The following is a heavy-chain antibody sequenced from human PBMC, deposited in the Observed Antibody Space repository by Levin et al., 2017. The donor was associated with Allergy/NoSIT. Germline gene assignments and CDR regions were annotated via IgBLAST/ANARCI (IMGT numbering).Heavy chain of an antibody. CDR1: GFTFSSYG. CDR2: IWYDGSNK. D-gene: IGHD4-11*01. Sequence: GGSLRLSCAASGFTFSSYGMHWVRQAPGKGLEWVAVIWYDGSNKYYADSVKGRFTISRDNSKNTLYLQMNSLRAEDTAVYYCARDRGGDYSPTYGMDVWGQGTTVTVSS. CDR3: ARDRGGDYSPTYGMDV. J-gene: IGHJ6*02. V-gene: IGHV3-33*01.